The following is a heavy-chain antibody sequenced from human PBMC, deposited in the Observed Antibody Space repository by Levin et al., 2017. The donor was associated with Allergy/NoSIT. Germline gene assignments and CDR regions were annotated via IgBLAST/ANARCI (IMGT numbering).Heavy chain of an antibody. CDR2: ISGSGGST. D-gene: IGHD2-15*01. CDR3: AKAQDYCSGGCYSGRYFQH. V-gene: IGHV3-23*01. CDR1: GFTFSSYA. Sequence: GGSLRLSCAASGFTFSSYAMSWVRQAPGKGLEWVSAISGSGGSTYNADSVKGRFTISRDNSKNTLYLQMNSLRAEDTAVYYCAKAQDYCSGGCYSGRYFQHWGQGTLVTVSS. J-gene: IGHJ1*01.